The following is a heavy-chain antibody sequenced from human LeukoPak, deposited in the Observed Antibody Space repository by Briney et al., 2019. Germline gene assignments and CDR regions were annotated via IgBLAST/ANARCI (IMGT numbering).Heavy chain of an antibody. CDR2: INHSGST. D-gene: IGHD2-2*01. Sequence: GSLRLSCAASGFTFSSYWMHWVRQAPGKGLEWIGEINHSGSTNYNPSLKSRVTISVDTSKNQFSLKLSSVTAADTAVYYCASLAYPRDYWGQGTLVTVSS. V-gene: IGHV4-34*01. CDR3: ASLAYPRDY. CDR1: GFTFSSYW. J-gene: IGHJ4*02.